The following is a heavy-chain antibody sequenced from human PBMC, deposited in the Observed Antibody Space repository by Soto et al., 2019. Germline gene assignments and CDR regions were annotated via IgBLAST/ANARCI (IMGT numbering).Heavy chain of an antibody. CDR2: IYWDDDT. CDR1: GFSLSTVGVG. V-gene: IGHV2-5*02. CDR3: AHRPSGGHSILHY. Sequence: QITSKESGPTLVKPTQTLTLTCSFSGFSLSTVGVGVGWIRQPPGKALEWLALIYWDDDTRYSPSLKSRLTITKDTSKNRVVLTMTNMDPVDTATYYCAHRPSGGHSILHYWGQGTLVTVSS. J-gene: IGHJ4*02. D-gene: IGHD2-21*02.